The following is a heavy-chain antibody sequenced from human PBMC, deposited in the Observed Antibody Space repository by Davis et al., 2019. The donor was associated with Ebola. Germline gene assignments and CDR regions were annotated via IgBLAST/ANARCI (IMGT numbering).Heavy chain of an antibody. D-gene: IGHD4-17*01. Sequence: SETLSLTCTVSGGSISSGGYYWSWIRQHPGKGLEWIGYIYYSGSTYYNPSLKSRVTISVDTSKNQFSLKLTSVTAADTAVYYCARGTYGDYRPDNWGQGTLVTVSS. V-gene: IGHV4-31*03. CDR3: ARGTYGDYRPDN. CDR2: IYYSGST. J-gene: IGHJ4*02. CDR1: GGSISSGGYY.